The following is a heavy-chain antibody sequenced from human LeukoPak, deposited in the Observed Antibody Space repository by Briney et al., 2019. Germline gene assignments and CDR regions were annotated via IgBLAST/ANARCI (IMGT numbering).Heavy chain of an antibody. V-gene: IGHV3-7*01. D-gene: IGHD1-26*01. CDR3: ASTLLGAADYFDY. CDR1: GFTFSSYW. CDR2: IKQDGSEK. Sequence: QPGGSLRLSCAVSGFTFSSYWMNWVRQAPGKGLEWVANIKQDGSEKYYVDSVKGRFTISRDNAKNSLYLQMNSLRAEDTAVYYCASTLLGAADYFDYWGQGTLVTVSS. J-gene: IGHJ4*02.